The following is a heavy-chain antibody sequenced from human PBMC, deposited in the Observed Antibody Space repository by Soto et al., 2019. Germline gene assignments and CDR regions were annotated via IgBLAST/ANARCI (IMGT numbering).Heavy chain of an antibody. CDR3: ARARVYATGPLDF. CDR2: ISSSSDYV. CDR1: GFTFTSYT. Sequence: SLRLSCAASGFTFTSYTMNWVRQAPGKGLEWVSSISSSSDYVYYADSMKGRVTISRDNAKNSLFLDMNSLTGEDTAVYYCARARVYATGPLDFWGQGTLVTVSS. D-gene: IGHD6-13*01. J-gene: IGHJ4*02. V-gene: IGHV3-21*06.